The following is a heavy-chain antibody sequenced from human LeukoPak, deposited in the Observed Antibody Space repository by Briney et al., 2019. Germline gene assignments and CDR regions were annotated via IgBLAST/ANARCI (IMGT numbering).Heavy chain of an antibody. J-gene: IGHJ4*02. CDR3: AREGPITMVRGVIDY. V-gene: IGHV4-38-2*02. Sequence: GSLRLSCAASGFTFSDYYMSWIRQAPGKGLEWIGGVYYSGSTYHNSSLKSRVTISVDTSKNQFSLKLSSVTAADTAVYYCAREGPITMVRGVIDYWGQGTLVTVSS. CDR2: VYYSGST. D-gene: IGHD3-10*01. CDR1: GFTFSDYY.